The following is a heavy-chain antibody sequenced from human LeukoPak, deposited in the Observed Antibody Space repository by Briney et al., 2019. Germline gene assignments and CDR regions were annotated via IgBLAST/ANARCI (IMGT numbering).Heavy chain of an antibody. CDR2: IYTSGST. Sequence: PSQTLSLTCTVSGGSISSGSYYWSWIRQPAGKGLEWIGRIYTSGSTNYNPSLKSRVTISVDTSKNQFSLKLSSVTAADTAVYYCARGVDYDFWSGPIGGWFDPWGQGTLVTVSS. D-gene: IGHD3-3*01. V-gene: IGHV4-61*02. J-gene: IGHJ5*02. CDR3: ARGVDYDFWSGPIGGWFDP. CDR1: GGSISSGSYY.